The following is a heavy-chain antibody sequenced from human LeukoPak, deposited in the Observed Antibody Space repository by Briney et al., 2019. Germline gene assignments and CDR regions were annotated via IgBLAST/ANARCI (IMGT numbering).Heavy chain of an antibody. D-gene: IGHD5-24*01. CDR2: INHSGST. J-gene: IGHJ4*02. V-gene: IGHV4-34*01. CDR1: GGSFSGYQ. CDR3: ASRGDGYDYYFHS. Sequence: SETLSLTCAVYGGSFSGYQWTWIRQPPGKGLGWIGEINHSGSTNYNPSLKSRVTISVDTSKNQFSLKLSSVIAADTAMYYCASRGDGYDYYFHSWGQGTLVTVSS.